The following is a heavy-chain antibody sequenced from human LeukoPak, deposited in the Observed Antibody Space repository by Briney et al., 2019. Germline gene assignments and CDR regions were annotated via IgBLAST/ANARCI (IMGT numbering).Heavy chain of an antibody. V-gene: IGHV5-51*01. Sequence: GESLKISCKGSGYSFTSYWIGWVRQMPGKGLEWMGIIYPGDSDTRYSPSFQGQVTISADRSISTAYLQWSSLKASDTAMYYCARLWEVRGEGESNEKAAFDIWGQGTMVTVSS. CDR1: GYSFTSYW. CDR3: ARLWEVRGEGESNEKAAFDI. D-gene: IGHD3-16*01. CDR2: IYPGDSDT. J-gene: IGHJ3*02.